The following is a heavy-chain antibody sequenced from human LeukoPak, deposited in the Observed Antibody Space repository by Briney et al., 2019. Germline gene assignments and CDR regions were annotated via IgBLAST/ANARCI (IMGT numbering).Heavy chain of an antibody. CDR3: VKDRPNCYESNGDYYKRDGDF. D-gene: IGHD3-22*01. Sequence: QPGGSLRLSCAASGFTFHNFAMSWVRQAPGKGLEWVSSISSSGEFTFYADSVKGRFTIFRDNSRYTLYLQMNSLRAEDAAMYYCVKDRPNCYESNGDYYKRDGDFWGQGTLVTVSA. V-gene: IGHV3-23*01. CDR2: ISSSGEFT. J-gene: IGHJ4*02. CDR1: GFTFHNFA.